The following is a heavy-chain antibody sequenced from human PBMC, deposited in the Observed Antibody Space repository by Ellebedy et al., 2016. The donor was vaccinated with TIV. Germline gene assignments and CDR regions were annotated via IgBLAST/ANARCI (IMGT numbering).Heavy chain of an antibody. Sequence: ASVKVSXXASGYTFTSYGISWVRQAPGQGLEWMGWISAYNGNTNYAQKLQGRVTMTTDTSTSTAYMELRSLRSDDTAVYYCAADRTYTTWYNWNQHWPNWFDPWGQGTLVTVSS. CDR1: GYTFTSYG. J-gene: IGHJ5*02. CDR3: AADRTYTTWYNWNQHWPNWFDP. CDR2: ISAYNGNT. V-gene: IGHV1-18*01. D-gene: IGHD1-20*01.